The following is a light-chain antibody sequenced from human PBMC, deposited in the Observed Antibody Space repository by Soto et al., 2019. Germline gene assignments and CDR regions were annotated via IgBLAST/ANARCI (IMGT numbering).Light chain of an antibody. CDR2: GAS. V-gene: IGKV3-20*01. CDR3: HPYGSSRT. J-gene: IGKJ1*01. CDR1: QSVTSSY. Sequence: EIVLTQSPGTLSLTQGERATLSCRASQSVTSSYLAWYQQKPGQAPRLLIYGASSRATGIPDRFSGSGSGTDFTLTINRLEPEDFAVYYCHPYGSSRTFGQGTKVDI.